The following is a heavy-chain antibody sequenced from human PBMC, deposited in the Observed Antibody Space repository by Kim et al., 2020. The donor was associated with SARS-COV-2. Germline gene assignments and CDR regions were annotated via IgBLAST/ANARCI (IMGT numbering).Heavy chain of an antibody. J-gene: IGHJ4*02. V-gene: IGHV1-46*01. D-gene: IGHD2-2*01. CDR3: ARDIVVVPAAMGLDY. Sequence: QQFQGRVTMTRDTSTSTVYMGLRSLRYEDTAVYYCARDIVVVPAAMGLDYWGQGTLVTVSS.